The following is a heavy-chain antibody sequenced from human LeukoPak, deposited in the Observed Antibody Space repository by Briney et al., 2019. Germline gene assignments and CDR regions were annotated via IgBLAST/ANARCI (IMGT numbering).Heavy chain of an antibody. Sequence: PGGSLRLSCAASGFTFSNAWMSWVRQAPGKGGEGVGRIKSKTDGGTTDYAAPVKGRFTISRDDSKNTLYLQMNSLKTEDTAVYYCTTSGWVTATHSSRLFVDYWGQGTLVTVSS. D-gene: IGHD2-21*02. CDR1: GFTFSNAW. V-gene: IGHV3-15*01. CDR2: IKSKTDGGTT. CDR3: TTSGWVTATHSSRLFVDY. J-gene: IGHJ4*02.